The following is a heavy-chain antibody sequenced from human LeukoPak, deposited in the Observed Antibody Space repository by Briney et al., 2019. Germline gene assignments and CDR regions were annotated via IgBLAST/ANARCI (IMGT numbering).Heavy chain of an antibody. J-gene: IGHJ5*02. CDR3: ASLVVSYDFWSGYSRYNWFDP. Sequence: ASVKVSCKASGGTFSSYAISWVRQATGQGLEWMGWMNPNSGNTGYAQKFQGRVTMTRNTSISTAYMELSSLRSEDTAVYYCASLVVSYDFWSGYSRYNWFDPWGQGTLVTVSS. V-gene: IGHV1-8*02. D-gene: IGHD3-3*01. CDR2: MNPNSGNT. CDR1: GGTFSSYA.